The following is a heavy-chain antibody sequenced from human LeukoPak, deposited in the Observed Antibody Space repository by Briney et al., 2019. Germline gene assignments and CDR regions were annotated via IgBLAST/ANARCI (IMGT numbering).Heavy chain of an antibody. CDR2: IYIAVGT. Sequence: GSLRLSCAPSGFTASINYMGCGSDGPGEGLWSGSVIYIAVGTYYADSAKGRFTLSRDNSKNTLYLQMNSLRAEDTAVYYCARHSNDFWSGYYTFDYWGQGTLVTVSS. J-gene: IGHJ4*02. CDR1: GFTASINY. V-gene: IGHV3-53*01. CDR3: ARHSNDFWSGYYTFDY. D-gene: IGHD3-3*01.